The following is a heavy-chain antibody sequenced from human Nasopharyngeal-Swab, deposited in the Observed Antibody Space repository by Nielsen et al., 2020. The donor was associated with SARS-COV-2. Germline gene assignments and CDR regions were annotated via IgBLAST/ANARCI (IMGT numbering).Heavy chain of an antibody. D-gene: IGHD2-15*01. CDR2: IYYNGST. CDR3: ASYLGYCSGGSCYSLFDY. J-gene: IGHJ4*02. V-gene: IGHV4-31*02. Sequence: WIRQPPGKGLEWIGYIYYNGSTYYNPSLKSRVNISPDTSKNQFSLKLSSVTAADTAVYYCASYLGYCSGGSCYSLFDYWGQGTLVTVS.